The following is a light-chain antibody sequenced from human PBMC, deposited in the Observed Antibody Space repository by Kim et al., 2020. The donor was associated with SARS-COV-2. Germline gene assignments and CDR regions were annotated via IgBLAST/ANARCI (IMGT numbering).Light chain of an antibody. CDR2: DAS. Sequence: DIQMTQSPSSLSASVGDRVTITCQASQDISNYLSWCQQKPGKAPKLLIYDASNLETGVPSRFSGSGSGTDFTLTISSLQPEDIATYYCQQYENLPTFGGGTKVDIK. CDR1: QDISNY. CDR3: QQYENLPT. V-gene: IGKV1-33*01. J-gene: IGKJ4*01.